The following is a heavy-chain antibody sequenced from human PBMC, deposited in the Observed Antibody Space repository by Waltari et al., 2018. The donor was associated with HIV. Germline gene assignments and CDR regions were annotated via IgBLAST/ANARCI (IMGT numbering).Heavy chain of an antibody. CDR1: GFSFSISG. V-gene: IGHV3-30*02. Sequence: QGQLVESGGGVVQPGGSLRLSCAAFGFSFSISGMQWVRQAPGKGLEWVTFIRYDGNTKYYADSVKGRFTISRDNSKNTLYLQMSSLRAEDTAVYYCAKELRSGYSYYYYGMDVWGQGTTVTVSS. D-gene: IGHD2-15*01. CDR3: AKELRSGYSYYYYGMDV. CDR2: IRYDGNTK. J-gene: IGHJ6*02.